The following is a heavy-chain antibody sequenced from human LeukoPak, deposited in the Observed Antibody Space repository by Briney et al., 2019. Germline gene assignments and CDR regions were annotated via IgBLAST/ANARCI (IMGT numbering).Heavy chain of an antibody. CDR1: GFTSSSYA. J-gene: IGHJ6*02. CDR2: ISYDGSNK. Sequence: TGGSLRLSCAASGFTSSSYAMHWVRQAPGKGLEWVAVISYDGSNKYYADSVKGRFTISRDNSKNTLYLQMNSLRAEDTAVYYCAEGGDYGYYYYGMDVWGQGTTVTVSS. V-gene: IGHV3-30-3*01. CDR3: AEGGDYGYYYYGMDV. D-gene: IGHD4-17*01.